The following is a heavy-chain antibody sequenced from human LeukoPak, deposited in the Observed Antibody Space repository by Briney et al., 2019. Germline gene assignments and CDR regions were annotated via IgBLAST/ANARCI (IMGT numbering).Heavy chain of an antibody. V-gene: IGHV4-39*01. Sequence: PSETLSLTCTVSGVSISSSSYYWGWIRQPPGKGLEWIGSIYYSGSTYYNPSLKSRVTISVDTSKNQFSLKLSSVTAADTAVYYCAGPGLGHWGQGTLVTVSS. CDR3: AGPGLGH. CDR2: IYYSGST. D-gene: IGHD5/OR15-5a*01. J-gene: IGHJ4*02. CDR1: GVSISSSSYY.